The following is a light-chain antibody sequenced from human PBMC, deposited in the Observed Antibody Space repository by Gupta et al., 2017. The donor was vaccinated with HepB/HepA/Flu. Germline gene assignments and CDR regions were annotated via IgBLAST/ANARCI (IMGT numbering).Light chain of an antibody. CDR1: SSDVGGYNY. CDR3: SSYTSSSTPVV. V-gene: IGLV2-14*01. J-gene: IGLJ2*01. Sequence: QSSLTPPASVSGSPGQSITIACPGTSSDVGGYNYVSWYQQHPGKAPKLMIYDVSNRPSGVSNRFSGSKSGNTASLTISGLQAEDEADYYCSSYTSSSTPVVFGGGTKLTVL. CDR2: DVS.